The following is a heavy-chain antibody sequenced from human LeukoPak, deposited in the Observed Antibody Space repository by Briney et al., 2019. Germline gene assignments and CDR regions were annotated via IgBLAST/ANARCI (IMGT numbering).Heavy chain of an antibody. V-gene: IGHV3-11*01. D-gene: IGHD6-19*01. CDR3: AKDVYSSGTGYFDY. J-gene: IGHJ4*02. Sequence: GGSLRLSCAASGFTFSDYYMSWIRQAPGKGLELVSYVSSSGTNTFYADSVKGRFTISRDNARNSLYLQMNSLRAEDTALYYCAKDVYSSGTGYFDYWGQGTLVTVSS. CDR1: GFTFSDYY. CDR2: VSSSGTNT.